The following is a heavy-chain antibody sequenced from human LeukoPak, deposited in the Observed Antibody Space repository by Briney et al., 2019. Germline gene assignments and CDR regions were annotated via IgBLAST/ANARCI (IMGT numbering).Heavy chain of an antibody. J-gene: IGHJ3*02. CDR2: VNWNGGST. CDR3: ARDFPEYSSPNDAFGI. D-gene: IGHD6-6*01. V-gene: IGHV3-20*04. Sequence: GGSLRLSCAASGFTFDDYGMSWVRQAPGKGLEWISGVNWNGGSTGYADSVKGRFTISRDNAKNSLYLQMNSLRAEDTAVYYCARDFPEYSSPNDAFGIWGQGTMVTVSS. CDR1: GFTFDDYG.